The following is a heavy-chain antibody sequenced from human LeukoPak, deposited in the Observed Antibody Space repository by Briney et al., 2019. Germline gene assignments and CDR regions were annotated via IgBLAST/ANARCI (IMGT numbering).Heavy chain of an antibody. CDR2: VSGSGSST. J-gene: IGHJ4*02. CDR1: GFTFSSYA. CDR3: AKPSHNVDLDY. Sequence: EGSLRLSCAASGFTFSSYAMSWVRQAPGKGLEWVSAVSGSGSSTYYADSVKGRFTISRGNSKNTLYLQMNSLRAEDTAVYYCAKPSHNVDLDYWGQGTLVTVSS. D-gene: IGHD5-12*01. V-gene: IGHV3-23*01.